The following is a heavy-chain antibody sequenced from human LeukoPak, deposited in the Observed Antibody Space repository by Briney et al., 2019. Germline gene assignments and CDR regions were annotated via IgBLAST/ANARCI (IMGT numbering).Heavy chain of an antibody. J-gene: IGHJ4*02. CDR2: IFYSGSP. D-gene: IGHD6-13*01. CDR3: ARVGHIVAAGTYDY. Sequence: SETLSLTCTVSGVSISSYYWSWIRQPPGEGLEWIGNIFYSGSPNYKSSLKSRVTTSFVTSKNQFSLKLSSVTAADTAVYYCARVGHIVAAGTYDYWGQGTLVTVSS. CDR1: GVSISSYY. V-gene: IGHV4-59*08.